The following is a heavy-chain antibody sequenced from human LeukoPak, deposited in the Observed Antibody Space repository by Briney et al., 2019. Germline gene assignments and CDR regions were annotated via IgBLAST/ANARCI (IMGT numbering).Heavy chain of an antibody. CDR1: GGTFSSYA. Sequence: SVNVSCKACGGTFSSYAISWVRQAPGQGLEWMAGIIPIFCTANYAQKFQGRVTITADESTSTAYMELSSLRSEETDVYYCASSLNWFDPWGQGTLVTVSS. CDR3: ASSLNWFDP. CDR2: IIPIFCTA. J-gene: IGHJ5*02. V-gene: IGHV1-69*13.